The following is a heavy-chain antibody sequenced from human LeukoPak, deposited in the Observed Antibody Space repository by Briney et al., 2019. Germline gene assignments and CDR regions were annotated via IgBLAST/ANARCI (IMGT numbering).Heavy chain of an antibody. CDR2: IKSKSDGGAI. CDR3: QKDVKEAGWGY. V-gene: IGHV3-15*01. D-gene: IGHD6-13*01. Sequence: GGSLRLSCATSGFTFINAWMSWVRQAPGKGLEWIGRIKSKSDGGAIDYAASVQGRFSISRDDSKSTLYLQMNSLKTEDTAVYYCQKDVKEAGWGYWGQGTLVTVSS. J-gene: IGHJ4*03. CDR1: GFTFINAW.